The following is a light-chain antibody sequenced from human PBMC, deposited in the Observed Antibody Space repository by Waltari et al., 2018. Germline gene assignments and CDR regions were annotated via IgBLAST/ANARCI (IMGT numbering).Light chain of an antibody. CDR1: QIFVYTKGISY. CDR3: MQATHWPVT. J-gene: IGKJ5*01. V-gene: IGKV2-30*01. Sequence: VGLTQSPPSLRVTLGQPASISCRPRQIFVYTKGISYVNWFHQSQGQPPRRLIYKVSNRDSGVPDGFSGSGSGTNFTLMISSVEADDVGVYSCMQATHWPVTFGQGTRLEIK. CDR2: KVS.